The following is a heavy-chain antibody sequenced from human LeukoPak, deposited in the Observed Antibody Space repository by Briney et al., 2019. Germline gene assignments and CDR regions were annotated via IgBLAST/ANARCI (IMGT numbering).Heavy chain of an antibody. V-gene: IGHV4-59*08. CDR3: ARLRRIAAAGNNWFDP. CDR1: GGSISSYY. J-gene: IGHJ5*02. CDR2: IYYSGST. D-gene: IGHD6-13*01. Sequence: SETLSLTCTVSGGSISSYYWSWIRQPPGKGLERIGYIYYSGSTNYNPSLKSRVTISVDTSKNQFSLKLSSVTAADTAVYYCARLRRIAAAGNNWFDPWGQGTLVTVSS.